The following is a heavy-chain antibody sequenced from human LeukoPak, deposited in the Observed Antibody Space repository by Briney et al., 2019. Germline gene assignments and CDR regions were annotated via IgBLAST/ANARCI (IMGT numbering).Heavy chain of an antibody. J-gene: IGHJ6*03. V-gene: IGHV1-18*01. CDR1: GYTFTSYG. CDR2: ISAYNGNT. Sequence: ASVKVSCKASGYTFTSYGISWVRQAPGQGLEWMAWISAYNGNTNYAQKLQGRVTMTTDTSTSTAYMELRSLRSDDTAVYYCARSSGNYYYYYMDVWGKGTTVTVSS. CDR3: ARSSGNYYYYYMDV. D-gene: IGHD2-15*01.